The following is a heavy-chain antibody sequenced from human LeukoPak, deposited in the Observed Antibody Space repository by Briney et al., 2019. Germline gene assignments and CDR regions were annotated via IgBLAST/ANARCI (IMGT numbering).Heavy chain of an antibody. CDR2: IWYDGSKR. J-gene: IGHJ4*02. D-gene: IGHD3-16*01. Sequence: GGSLRLSCAASGFTFSYYGMHWVRQAPGKGLEWVAVIWYDGSKRYYADSVQGRFTISRDDSKNTLYLQMNSLRAEDTAVYYCARDGRTDRVGVLDYWGQGTLVTVSS. CDR1: GFTFSYYG. V-gene: IGHV3-33*01. CDR3: ARDGRTDRVGVLDY.